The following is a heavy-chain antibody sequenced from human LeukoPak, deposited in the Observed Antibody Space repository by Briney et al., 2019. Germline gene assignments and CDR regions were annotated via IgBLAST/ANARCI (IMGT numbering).Heavy chain of an antibody. D-gene: IGHD1-14*01. CDR2: IGKTGRDM. CDR1: EFSFSTST. CDR3: VRGDNRDY. J-gene: IGHJ4*02. V-gene: IGHV3-21*01. Sequence: GGSLRLSCAASEFSFSTSTMNWVRQAPGKVLERISSIGKTGRDMYYANSVRGRFTISRDNAKNSLFLVMDGLRVEDTSVYYCVRGDNRDYWGQGTLVTVSS.